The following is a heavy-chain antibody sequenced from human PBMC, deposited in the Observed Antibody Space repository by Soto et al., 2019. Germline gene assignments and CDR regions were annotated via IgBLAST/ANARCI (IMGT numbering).Heavy chain of an antibody. V-gene: IGHV4-59*08. CDR2: IHYSGST. J-gene: IGHJ4*02. CDR1: GDSLSSYY. CDR3: ARHETLHGAYDY. Sequence: SETLSLTFTVSGDSLSSYYWSWVRQPPGKGLEWIGYIHYSGSTNYNPSLKSRVTISVDTSKNQFSLRLSSVTAADTAVYYCARHETLHGAYDYWGQGTLVTVSS. D-gene: IGHD4-17*01.